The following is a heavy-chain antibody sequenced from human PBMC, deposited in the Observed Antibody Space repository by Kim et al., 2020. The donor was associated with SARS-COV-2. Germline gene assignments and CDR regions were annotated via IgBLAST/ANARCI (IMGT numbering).Heavy chain of an antibody. V-gene: IGHV3-73*01. Sequence: GGSLRLSCAASGFTFSDSAMHWVRRASGKGLEWLGRIRSKVNGYATAYSASVRGRFTISRDDSRNTAYLQMNSLKTDDTAVYYCTRVPGTTLAFCDAFDIWGQGTMVAVSS. CDR3: TRVPGTTLAFCDAFDI. J-gene: IGHJ3*02. CDR2: IRSKVNGYAT. D-gene: IGHD1-1*01. CDR1: GFTFSDSA.